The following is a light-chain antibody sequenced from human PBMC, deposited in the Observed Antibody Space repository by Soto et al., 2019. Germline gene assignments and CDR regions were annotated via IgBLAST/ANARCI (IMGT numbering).Light chain of an antibody. J-gene: IGKJ2*01. CDR2: LGS. CDR3: MQALQTPRT. CDR1: QSLLHTNGYNY. Sequence: DIVMTQSPLSLTVTPGESASISCWSSQSLLHTNGYNYFDWYLQKPGQSPQLLIYLGSNRASGVPDRFSGRGSGTDFTLRISRVEADDVGVYYCMQALQTPRTFGQGTKREIK. V-gene: IGKV2-28*01.